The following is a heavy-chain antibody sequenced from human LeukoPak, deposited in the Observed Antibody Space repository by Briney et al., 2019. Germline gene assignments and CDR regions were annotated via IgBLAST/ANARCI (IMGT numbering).Heavy chain of an antibody. J-gene: IGHJ5*02. Sequence: PSETQSLTCTVSGGSISSGGYYWSWIRQHPGKGLEWIGYIYYSGSTYYNPSLKSRVTISVDTSKNQFSLKLSSVTAADTAVYYCAREVRDITWFDPWGQGTLVTVSS. CDR1: GGSISSGGYY. D-gene: IGHD5-12*01. CDR2: IYYSGST. V-gene: IGHV4-31*03. CDR3: AREVRDITWFDP.